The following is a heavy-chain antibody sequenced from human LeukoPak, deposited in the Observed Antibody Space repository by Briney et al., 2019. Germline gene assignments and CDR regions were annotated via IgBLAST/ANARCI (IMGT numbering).Heavy chain of an antibody. CDR2: IYITRIT. CDR1: GGSITSYY. V-gene: IGHV4-4*07. J-gene: IGHJ3*02. Sequence: SETLSLNCTVSGGSITSYYWSWIRQPAGKTLEWIGRIYITRITNYNPSLRSRVTISADTSKNQFSLKLTSVTAADTAVYYFARSFDPAADGAFDIWGRGTMVAVS. CDR3: ARSFDPAADGAFDI. D-gene: IGHD3-9*01.